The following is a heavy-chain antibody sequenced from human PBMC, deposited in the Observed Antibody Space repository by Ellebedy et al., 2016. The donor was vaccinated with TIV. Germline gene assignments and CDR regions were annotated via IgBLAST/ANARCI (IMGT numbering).Heavy chain of an antibody. J-gene: IGHJ4*02. CDR1: GFDFFNAW. CDR3: TTDTWEPPH. D-gene: IGHD1-26*01. V-gene: IGHV3-15*01. CDR2: IKSITDGGAT. Sequence: GGSLRLSXAASGFDFFNAWMSWVRQAPGKGLEWVGHIKSITDGGATDYAAPVKGRFSISRDDSRDTLYLQMDSLKIEDTAVYYCTTDTWEPPHWGQGTLVTVSS.